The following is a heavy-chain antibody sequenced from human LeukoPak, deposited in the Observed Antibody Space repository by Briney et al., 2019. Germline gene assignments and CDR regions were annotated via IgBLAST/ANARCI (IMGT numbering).Heavy chain of an antibody. CDR2: IWYGGSNK. Sequence: GGSLRLSCAPSGFTFSSYGMHWVRQAPGKGREWVAFIWYGGSNKYYADSVEARFTISRNNSKNTLYLQMTSLRAEDTAVYYCAREYIAVADQGGNWFDPWGQGTLVAVSS. D-gene: IGHD6-19*01. V-gene: IGHV3-33*01. J-gene: IGHJ5*02. CDR3: AREYIAVADQGGNWFDP. CDR1: GFTFSSYG.